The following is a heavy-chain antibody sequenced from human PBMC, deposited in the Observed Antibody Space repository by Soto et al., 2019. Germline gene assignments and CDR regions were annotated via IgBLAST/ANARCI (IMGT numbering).Heavy chain of an antibody. Sequence: SETLSLTCTVSGGSINSGDYYWTWVRQPPGKGLEWIGYIYYDGNSQHNPSLKSRVTMSIDTSKNQFSLNLSSVTAADTAVYYCARDRRWLPRGPNNWLDLWGQGTRVTVSS. D-gene: IGHD5-12*01. V-gene: IGHV4-30-4*01. CDR2: IYYDGNS. CDR1: GGSINSGDYY. CDR3: ARDRRWLPRGPNNWLDL. J-gene: IGHJ5*02.